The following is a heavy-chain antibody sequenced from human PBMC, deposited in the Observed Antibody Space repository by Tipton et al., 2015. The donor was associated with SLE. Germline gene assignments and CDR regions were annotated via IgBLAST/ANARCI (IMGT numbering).Heavy chain of an antibody. J-gene: IGHJ4*02. D-gene: IGHD6-19*01. Sequence: QSGAEVKKPGASVKVSCKASGYTFTSYGISWVRQAPGQGLEWMGWISAYSGNTNYAQKLQGRVIMTTETSTTTAYMELSSLRSDDTAVYYWAIDNIAVAGTKIDYWGQGTLVTVSS. V-gene: IGHV1-18*01. CDR3: AIDNIAVAGTKIDY. CDR2: ISAYSGNT. CDR1: GYTFTSYG.